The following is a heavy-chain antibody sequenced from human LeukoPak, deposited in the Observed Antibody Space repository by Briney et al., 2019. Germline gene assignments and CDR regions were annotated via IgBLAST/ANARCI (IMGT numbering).Heavy chain of an antibody. CDR1: GGSFSGYY. CDR2: INHSGST. D-gene: IGHD2-2*01. CDR3: ANLIVVPENAFDI. V-gene: IGHV4-34*01. J-gene: IGHJ3*02. Sequence: SETLSLTCAVYGGSFSGYYWSWIRQPPGKGLEWIGEINHSGSTNYNPSPKSRVTISVDTSKNQFSLKLSSVTAADTAVYYCANLIVVPENAFDIWGQGTMVTVSS.